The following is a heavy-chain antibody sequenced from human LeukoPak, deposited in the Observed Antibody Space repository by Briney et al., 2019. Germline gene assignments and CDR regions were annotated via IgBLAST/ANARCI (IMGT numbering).Heavy chain of an antibody. CDR1: GFTFTNYW. Sequence: GGSLRLSCAASGFTFTNYWMTWVRQAPGKGLEFVAYINQDEGVKNYVDSVKGRFTISRDNAENSLHLQMNSLRVEDTAVYYCARDPGSSAFDYWGQGTLVTVSS. V-gene: IGHV3-7*01. CDR2: INQDEGVK. D-gene: IGHD5/OR15-5a*01. CDR3: ARDPGSSAFDY. J-gene: IGHJ4*02.